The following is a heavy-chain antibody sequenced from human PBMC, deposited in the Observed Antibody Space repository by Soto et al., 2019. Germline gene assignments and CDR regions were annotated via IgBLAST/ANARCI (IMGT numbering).Heavy chain of an antibody. CDR3: ARGVGPPTVTRYYYYYYGMDV. D-gene: IGHD4-4*01. CDR2: INHSGST. V-gene: IGHV4-34*01. CDR1: GGSFSGYY. J-gene: IGHJ6*02. Sequence: SETLSLTCAVYGGSFSGYYWSWIRQPPGKGLEWIGEINHSGSTNYNPSLKSRVTISVDTSKDQFSLKLSSVTAADTAVYYCARGVGPPTVTRYYYYYYGMDVWGQGTTVTVSS.